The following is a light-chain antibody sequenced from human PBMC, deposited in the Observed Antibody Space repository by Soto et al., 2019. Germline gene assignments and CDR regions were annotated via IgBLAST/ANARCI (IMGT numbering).Light chain of an antibody. J-gene: IGKJ1*01. CDR2: LGS. CDR1: QSLLHSDGYNY. V-gene: IGKV2-28*01. Sequence: DIVMTQSPLSLPVTPGEPASISCRSGQSLLHSDGYNYLDWYVQRPGQSPQLLIYLGSFRTSGVPDRFSGNGSGTDFTLKISRVEAEDVGLYYCMQALQTPPTFGQGTKVEI. CDR3: MQALQTPPT.